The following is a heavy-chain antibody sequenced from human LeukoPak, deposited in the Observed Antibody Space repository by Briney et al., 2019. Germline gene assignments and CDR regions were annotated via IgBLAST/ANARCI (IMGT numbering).Heavy chain of an antibody. Sequence: ASVKVSCKASGYTFTSYGISWVRQAPGQGLEWMGWISAYNGNTNYAQKLQGRVTMTTDTSTSTAYMELRSLRSDDTAVYYCAREVPSPGTAVAGTFYYYYYMDVWGKGTTVTVSS. V-gene: IGHV1-18*01. CDR3: AREVPSPGTAVAGTFYYYYYMDV. J-gene: IGHJ6*03. D-gene: IGHD6-19*01. CDR2: ISAYNGNT. CDR1: GYTFTSYG.